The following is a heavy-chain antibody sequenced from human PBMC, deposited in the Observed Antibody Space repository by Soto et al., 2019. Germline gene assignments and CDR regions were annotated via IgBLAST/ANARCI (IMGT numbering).Heavy chain of an antibody. J-gene: IGHJ4*02. CDR1: GFTFSSFA. CDR3: AKDLIYGYNSGDLFDS. Sequence: HPGGSLRLSCAASGFTFSSFAMSWVRQAPGKGLEWVSAIGSRGDSTYYADSVKGRFTISRDNSKNTLYLQMNSLRAEDTAVYYCAKDLIYGYNSGDLFDSWGQGTLVTVSS. CDR2: IGSRGDST. D-gene: IGHD6-19*01. V-gene: IGHV3-23*01.